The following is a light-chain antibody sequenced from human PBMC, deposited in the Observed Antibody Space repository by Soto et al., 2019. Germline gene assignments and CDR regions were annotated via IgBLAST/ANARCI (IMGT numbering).Light chain of an antibody. J-gene: IGKJ4*01. Sequence: EIVMTQSPATLSVSPGERATLSCRASQSVSSNLAWYQQKPGQAPSLLIYGASNRATGIPARFSGSGSGTDFTLTISSLEPEDFAVYYCQQRSDWPLTFGGGTKVDIK. CDR3: QQRSDWPLT. CDR1: QSVSSN. V-gene: IGKV3-11*01. CDR2: GAS.